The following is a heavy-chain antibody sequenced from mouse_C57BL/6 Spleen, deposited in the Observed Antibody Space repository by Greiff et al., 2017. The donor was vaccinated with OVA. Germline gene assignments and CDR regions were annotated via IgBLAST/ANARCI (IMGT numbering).Heavy chain of an antibody. Sequence: VQLQQSGAELVRPGASVTLSCKASGYTFTDYEMHWVKQTPVPGLEWIGAIDPETGGTASNQKFKGKAILTADKSSSTAYMELRSLTSEDSAVYYCTRRDYYGSSYEYFDVWGTGTTVTVSS. J-gene: IGHJ1*03. V-gene: IGHV1-15*01. D-gene: IGHD1-1*01. CDR3: TRRDYYGSSYEYFDV. CDR2: IDPETGGT. CDR1: GYTFTDYE.